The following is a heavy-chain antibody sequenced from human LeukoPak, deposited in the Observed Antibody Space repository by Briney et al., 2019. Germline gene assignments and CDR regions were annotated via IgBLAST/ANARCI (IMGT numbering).Heavy chain of an antibody. CDR3: ARDRGGGYNYGSDAFDI. D-gene: IGHD5-18*01. V-gene: IGHV4-39*07. Sequence: PSETLSLTCTVSGGSISSSGYYWGWIRQPPEKGLEWIASIFHSGSTYYNPSLKSRVTISVDTSKSQFSLKLSSVTAADTAVYYCARDRGGGYNYGSDAFDIWGQGTMVTVSS. J-gene: IGHJ3*02. CDR1: GGSISSSGYY. CDR2: IFHSGST.